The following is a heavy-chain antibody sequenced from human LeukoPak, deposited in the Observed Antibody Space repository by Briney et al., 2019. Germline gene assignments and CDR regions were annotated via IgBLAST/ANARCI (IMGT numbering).Heavy chain of an antibody. J-gene: IGHJ5*02. V-gene: IGHV3-30*19. CDR1: GFTFSSYG. Sequence: GGSLRLSCAASGFTFSSYGMHWVRQAPGKGLEWVAVISYDGSNKYYADSVKGRLTISRDNSKNTLYLQMNSLRAEDTAVYYCARDRPRIAVAVQFEFDPWGQGTLVTVSS. CDR2: ISYDGSNK. CDR3: ARDRPRIAVAVQFEFDP. D-gene: IGHD6-19*01.